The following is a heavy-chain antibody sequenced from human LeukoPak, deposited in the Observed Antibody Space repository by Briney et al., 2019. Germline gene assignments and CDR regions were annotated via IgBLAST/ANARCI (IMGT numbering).Heavy chain of an antibody. Sequence: GGSLRLSCAASGFTFSSYEMNWVRQAPGKGLEWVSYISSSGSTIYYADSVKGRFTISRDNAKKSLYLQMSSLRAEDTAVYYCARVDGDYDYYYYMDPWGKGTTVTVSS. CDR2: ISSSGSTI. CDR1: GFTFSSYE. CDR3: ARVDGDYDYYYYMDP. J-gene: IGHJ6*03. V-gene: IGHV3-48*03. D-gene: IGHD4-17*01.